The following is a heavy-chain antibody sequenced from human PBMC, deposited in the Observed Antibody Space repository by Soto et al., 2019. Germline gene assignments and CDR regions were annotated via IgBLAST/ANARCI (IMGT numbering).Heavy chain of an antibody. CDR3: ARHPHYDYVWGSYPYLDY. V-gene: IGHV4-39*01. Sequence: SETLSHTWTVAGGSVSSVSSYWGWIRQPPGKGLEWIGSIYYSGSTYYNPSLKSRVTISVDTSKNQFSLKLSSVTAADTAVYYFARHPHYDYVWGSYPYLDYWGQGTLVTVSS. D-gene: IGHD3-16*01. J-gene: IGHJ4*02. CDR1: GGSVSSVSSY. CDR2: IYYSGST.